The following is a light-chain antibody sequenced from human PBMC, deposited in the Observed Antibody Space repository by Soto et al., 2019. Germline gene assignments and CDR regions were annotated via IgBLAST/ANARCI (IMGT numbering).Light chain of an antibody. V-gene: IGKV3D-11*02. J-gene: IGKJ4*01. CDR3: QQRSKWPLT. Sequence: EIVLTQSSATLSLSPGERATLSCRASQSVTSNALAWYQQKPGQAPRLLIYGVSSRATGIPDRFSGSGPGTDFTLTISSLEPEDFAVYYCQQRSKWPLTFGGGTKVDIK. CDR2: GVS. CDR1: QSVTSN.